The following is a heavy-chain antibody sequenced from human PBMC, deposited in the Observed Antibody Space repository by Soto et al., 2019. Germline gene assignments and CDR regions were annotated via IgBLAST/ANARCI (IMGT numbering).Heavy chain of an antibody. D-gene: IGHD3-3*01. V-gene: IGHV3-23*01. CDR1: GFTFSSYA. CDR2: ISGSGGST. Sequence: LRLSCAASGFTFSSYAMSWVRQAPGKGLEWVSAISGSGGSTYYADSVKGRFTISRDNSKNTLYLQMNSLRAEDTAVYYCAKGDYDFWSGPFDYWGQGTLVTVSS. J-gene: IGHJ4*02. CDR3: AKGDYDFWSGPFDY.